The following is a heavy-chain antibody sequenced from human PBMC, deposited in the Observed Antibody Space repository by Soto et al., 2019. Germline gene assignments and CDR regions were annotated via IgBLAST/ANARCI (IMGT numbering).Heavy chain of an antibody. CDR2: ISYDGSNK. CDR1: GFTFSSYA. V-gene: IGHV3-30-3*01. J-gene: IGHJ6*02. CDR3: ARGHYDSWSGYYGYYYYGMDV. Sequence: LRLSCAASGFTFSSYAMHWVRKAPGKGLEWVAVISYDGSNKYYADSVKGRFTISRDNSKNTLYLQMNSLRADDTAVYYCARGHYDSWSGYYGYYYYGMDVWGQGTTVTVSS. D-gene: IGHD3-3*01.